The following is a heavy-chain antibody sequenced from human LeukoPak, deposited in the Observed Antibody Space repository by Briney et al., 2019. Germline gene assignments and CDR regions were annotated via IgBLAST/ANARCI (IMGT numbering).Heavy chain of an antibody. V-gene: IGHV3-48*03. J-gene: IGHJ4*02. CDR1: GFNFSTYE. Sequence: GGSLTLSCPGSGFNFSTYEMNWVRQAPGKVLEWLSYISSRGSSIYYADSVKGRFTISRDNTKNSLYLQMNSLRAEDTALYYCARGRDLSTVVPYYFDYWGQGTLVTVSS. CDR3: ARGRDLSTVVPYYFDY. CDR2: ISSRGSSI. D-gene: IGHD4-23*01.